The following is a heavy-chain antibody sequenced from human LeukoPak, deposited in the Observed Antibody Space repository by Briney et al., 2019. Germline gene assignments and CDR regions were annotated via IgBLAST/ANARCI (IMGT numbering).Heavy chain of an antibody. CDR3: ARYAPGYCSSTSCSNGMDV. CDR1: GYSFTSYW. V-gene: IGHV5-51*01. D-gene: IGHD2-2*01. J-gene: IGHJ6*02. Sequence: GESLKISCKGSGYSFTSYWIRWGRQMPGKGLEWMGIIYPGDSDTRYSPSFQGQVTISADKSISTAYLQWSSLKASDTAMYYCARYAPGYCSSTSCSNGMDVWGQGTTVTVSS. CDR2: IYPGDSDT.